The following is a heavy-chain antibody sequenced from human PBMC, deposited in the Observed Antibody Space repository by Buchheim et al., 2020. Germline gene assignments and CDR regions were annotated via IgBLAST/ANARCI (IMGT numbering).Heavy chain of an antibody. V-gene: IGHV4-39*01. J-gene: IGHJ2*01. CDR3: ARRAGTGAFEYFDL. Sequence: QLQLQESGPGLVKPSETLSLTCTVSGGSISSSSYYWGWIRQPPGKGLEWIGSIYYSGSTYYNPSLKSRVTISVNTSKKQFSLKLSSVTAADTAVYYCARRAGTGAFEYFDLWGRGTL. D-gene: IGHD6-13*01. CDR1: GGSISSSSYY. CDR2: IYYSGST.